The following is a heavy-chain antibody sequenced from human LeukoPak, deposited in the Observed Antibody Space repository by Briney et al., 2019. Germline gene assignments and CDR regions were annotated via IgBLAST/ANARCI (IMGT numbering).Heavy chain of an antibody. CDR2: IYYSGST. D-gene: IGHD6-19*01. CDR1: GGSISSSSYY. Sequence: SETLSLTCTVSGGSISSSSYYWGWIRQPPGKGLEWIGSIYYSGSTYYNPSLKSRVTISVDTSKNQFSLKLSSVTAADTAVYYCARVLAVAGTWWFDPWGQGTLATVSS. J-gene: IGHJ5*02. V-gene: IGHV4-39*07. CDR3: ARVLAVAGTWWFDP.